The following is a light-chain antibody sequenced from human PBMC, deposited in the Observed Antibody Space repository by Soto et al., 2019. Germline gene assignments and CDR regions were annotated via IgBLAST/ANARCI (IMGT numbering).Light chain of an antibody. J-gene: IGKJ1*01. CDR1: QSVSDR. Sequence: EIVLTQSSGTLPLTQGERATLSCRASQSVSDRLAWYQQKPGQAPRLLISGASNRATGIPDRFSGSGSGTDFTLTISRLEPEDFAVYYCQQYGSSGTFGQGTKVDIK. V-gene: IGKV3-20*01. CDR2: GAS. CDR3: QQYGSSGT.